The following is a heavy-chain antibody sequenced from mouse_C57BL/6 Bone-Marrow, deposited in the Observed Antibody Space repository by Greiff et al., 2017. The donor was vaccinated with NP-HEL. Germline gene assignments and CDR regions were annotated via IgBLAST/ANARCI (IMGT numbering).Heavy chain of an antibody. J-gene: IGHJ4*01. V-gene: IGHV1-47*01. CDR1: GYTFTTYP. Sequence: LVESGAELVKPGASVKMSCKASGYTFTTYPIEWMKQNHGKSLEWIGNFHPYNDDTKYNEKFKGKATLTVEKSSSTVYLELSRLTSDDSAVYYCARTHYYGSSHYAMDYWGQVTSVTVSS. D-gene: IGHD1-1*01. CDR2: FHPYNDDT. CDR3: ARTHYYGSSHYAMDY.